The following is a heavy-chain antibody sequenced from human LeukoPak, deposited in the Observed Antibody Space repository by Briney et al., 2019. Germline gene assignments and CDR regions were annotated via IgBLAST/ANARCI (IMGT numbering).Heavy chain of an antibody. CDR3: AKTRTYYDILTGYYPDY. V-gene: IGHV3-23*01. D-gene: IGHD3-9*01. Sequence: PGGSLRLSCAASGFTFSSYAMSWVRQAPGKGLEWVSAISGSGGSTYYADSVKGRFTISRDNSKNTLYLQMNSPRAEDTAVYYCAKTRTYYDILTGYYPDYWGQGTLVTVSS. CDR2: ISGSGGST. CDR1: GFTFSSYA. J-gene: IGHJ4*02.